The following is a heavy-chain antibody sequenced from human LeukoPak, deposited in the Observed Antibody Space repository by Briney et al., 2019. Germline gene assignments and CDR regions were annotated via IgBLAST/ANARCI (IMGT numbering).Heavy chain of an antibody. CDR1: GYTFTSYG. J-gene: IGHJ4*02. V-gene: IGHV1-2*02. D-gene: IGHD3-16*01. Sequence: ASVKVSCKASGYTFTSYGISWVRQAPGQGLEWMGWINPNSGGTNYAQKFQGRVTMTRDTSISTAYMELRSLRSDDTAVYYCARDGSVGGLDYWGQGTLVTVSS. CDR2: INPNSGGT. CDR3: ARDGSVGGLDY.